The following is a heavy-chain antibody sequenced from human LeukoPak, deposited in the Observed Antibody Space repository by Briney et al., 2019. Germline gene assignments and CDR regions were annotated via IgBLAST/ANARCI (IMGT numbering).Heavy chain of an antibody. CDR1: GASISSHY. CDR2: VYYGGLP. V-gene: IGHV4-39*07. CDR3: ARVNDCSSSSCFTSWFDP. Sequence: SETLSLTCTVSGASISSHYWCWIRQPPGKGLEWVGSVYYGGLPYYNPSLTSRVTMSVDTSKNQFSLSLSSVTAADTAVYYCARVNDCSSSSCFTSWFDPWGQGTLVTVSS. J-gene: IGHJ5*02. D-gene: IGHD2-2*02.